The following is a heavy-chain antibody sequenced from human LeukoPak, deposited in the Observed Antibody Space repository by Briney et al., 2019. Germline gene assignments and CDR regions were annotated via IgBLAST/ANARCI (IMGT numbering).Heavy chain of an antibody. CDR1: GFTFSSSW. CDR2: IIQDGSAQ. V-gene: IGHV3-7*01. Sequence: GGSLRLSCAASGFTFSSSWMSWVRQVPGKGLEWVANIIQDGSAQYYVDSVKGRFTISRDNADNSLYLQMNSLRAEDTAVYYCAIDLFSCSSTSCYVYWGRGTLVTVSS. D-gene: IGHD2-2*01. CDR3: AIDLFSCSSTSCYVY. J-gene: IGHJ4*02.